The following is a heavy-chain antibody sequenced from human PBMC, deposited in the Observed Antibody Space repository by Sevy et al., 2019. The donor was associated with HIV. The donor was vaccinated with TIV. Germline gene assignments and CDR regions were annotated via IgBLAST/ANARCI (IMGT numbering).Heavy chain of an antibody. D-gene: IGHD2-21*02. CDR3: ARAYYKFCGGDCYLDY. J-gene: IGHJ4*02. CDR1: GFTFSMYW. V-gene: IGHV3-7*01. CDR2: IKQDGSDT. Sequence: GGSLRLSCAASGFTFSMYWMSWVRQAPGKGLEWVAKIKQDGSDTYYVDSVKGRVTISRDNAKNSLYLQMKSLRADDTAVYYCARAYYKFCGGDCYLDYWGQGTLVTVSS.